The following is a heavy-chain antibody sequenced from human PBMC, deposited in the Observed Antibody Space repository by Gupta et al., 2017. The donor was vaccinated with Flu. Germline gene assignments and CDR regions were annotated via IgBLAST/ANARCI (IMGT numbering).Heavy chain of an antibody. CDR1: GYSISSGYY. J-gene: IGHJ3*02. V-gene: IGHV4-38-2*01. CDR3: ARVRGVRGVYAFDI. Sequence: QVQLQESGPGLVKPSETLSLTCAVSGYSISSGYYWGWIRQPPGKGLEWIGSIYHSGSTYYNPSLKSRVTISVDTSKNQFSLKLSSVTAADTAVYYCARVRGVRGVYAFDIWGQGTMVTVSS. D-gene: IGHD3-10*01. CDR2: IYHSGST.